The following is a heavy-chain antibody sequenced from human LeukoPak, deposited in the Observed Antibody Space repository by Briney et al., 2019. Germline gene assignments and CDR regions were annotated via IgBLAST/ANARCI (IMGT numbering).Heavy chain of an antibody. CDR1: GFTVSSNY. Sequence: LSGGSLRLSCAASGFTVSSNYMSWVRQAPGKGLEWVSVIYSGGSTYYADSVKGRFTISRDNSKNTLYLQMNSLRAEDTAVYYCASFIYVWGSYPTDYWGQGTLVTVSS. CDR2: IYSGGST. V-gene: IGHV3-66*01. CDR3: ASFIYVWGSYPTDY. D-gene: IGHD3-16*02. J-gene: IGHJ4*02.